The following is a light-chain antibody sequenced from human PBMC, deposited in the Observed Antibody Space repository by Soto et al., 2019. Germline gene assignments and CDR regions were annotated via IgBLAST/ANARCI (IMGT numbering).Light chain of an antibody. J-gene: IGLJ1*01. CDR2: EVS. V-gene: IGLV2-14*01. CDR1: SSDVGGYNY. Sequence: QSVLTQPASVSGSPGQSITISCTGPSSDVGGYNYVSWYQQHPGKAPKLMIYEVSNRPSGVSNRFAGSKSGNTASLTISGLQTEDEAEYYCSSYTSSTTLEVFGTGTKVTVL. CDR3: SSYTSSTTLEV.